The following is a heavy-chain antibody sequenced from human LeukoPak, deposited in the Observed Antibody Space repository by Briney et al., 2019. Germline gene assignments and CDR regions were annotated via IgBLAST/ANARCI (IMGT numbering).Heavy chain of an antibody. J-gene: IGHJ4*02. CDR1: GYSFTNYG. V-gene: IGHV1-18*01. D-gene: IGHD3-9*01. CDR2: ISAYNGNP. CDR3: ARAGLSRYDILTGYYKLYDY. Sequence: ASVKVSCKTSGYSFTNYGISWVRQAPVQGLEWMGWISAYNGNPIYAQKLQGRVTMSTDTSTSTVYMELRSLRSDDTAVYYCARAGLSRYDILTGYYKLYDYWGQGTLVTVSS.